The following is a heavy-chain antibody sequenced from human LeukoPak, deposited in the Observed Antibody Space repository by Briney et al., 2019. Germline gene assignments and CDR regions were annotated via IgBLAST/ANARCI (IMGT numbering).Heavy chain of an antibody. Sequence: SETLSLTCTVSSGSISSGGYYWSWLRQPPGKGLEWIGYIYYSGSTYYNPSLKSRVTISVDTSKNQFSLKLSSVTAADTAVYYCARAEYYFDYWGQGTLVTVSS. CDR3: ARAEYYFDY. V-gene: IGHV4-30-4*08. CDR2: IYYSGST. J-gene: IGHJ4*02. CDR1: SGSISSGGYY.